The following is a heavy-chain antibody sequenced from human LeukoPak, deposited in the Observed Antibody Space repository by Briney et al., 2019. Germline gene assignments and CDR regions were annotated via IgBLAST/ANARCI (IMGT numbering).Heavy chain of an antibody. CDR1: GGSFSGYY. J-gene: IGHJ4*02. CDR3: AREGLYSSSSPFDY. Sequence: SETLSLTCAVYGGSFSGYYWSWIRQPPGKGLEWIGYIYYSGSTNYNPSLKSRVTISVDTSKNQFSLKLSSVTAADTAVYYCAREGLYSSSSPFDYWGQGTLVTVSS. V-gene: IGHV4-59*01. CDR2: IYYSGST. D-gene: IGHD6-6*01.